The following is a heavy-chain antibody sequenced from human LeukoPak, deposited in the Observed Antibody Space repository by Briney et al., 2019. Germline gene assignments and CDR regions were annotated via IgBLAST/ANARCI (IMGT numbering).Heavy chain of an antibody. CDR1: GGSISSYY. Sequence: PSETLSLTCTVSGGSISSYYWSWIRQPPGKGLEWIGYIYYSGSTNYNPSLKSRVTISVDTSKNQFSLELSSVTAADTAVYYCASQYSSSSYWFDPWGQGTLVTVSS. D-gene: IGHD6-6*01. V-gene: IGHV4-59*01. CDR2: IYYSGST. CDR3: ASQYSSSSYWFDP. J-gene: IGHJ5*02.